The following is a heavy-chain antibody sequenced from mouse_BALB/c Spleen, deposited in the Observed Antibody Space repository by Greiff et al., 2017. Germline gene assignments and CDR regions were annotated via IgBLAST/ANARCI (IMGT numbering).Heavy chain of an antibody. CDR3: ANGRYDSFAY. V-gene: IGHV5-6*01. D-gene: IGHD2-14*01. CDR1: GFTFSSYG. J-gene: IGHJ3*01. CDR2: ISSGGSYT. Sequence: EVKLMESGGDLVKPGGSLKLSCAASGFTFSSYGMSWVRQTPDKRLEWVATISSGGSYTYYPDSVKGRFTISRDNAKNTLYLQMSSLKSEDTAMYYCANGRYDSFAYWGQGTLVTVSA.